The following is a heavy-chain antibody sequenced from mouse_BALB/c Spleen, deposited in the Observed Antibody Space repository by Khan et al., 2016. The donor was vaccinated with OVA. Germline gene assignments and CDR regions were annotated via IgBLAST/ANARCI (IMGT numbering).Heavy chain of an antibody. J-gene: IGHJ2*01. D-gene: IGHD1-1*01. Sequence: LQQSGPGLVKPSQSLSLTCTVTGYSITSDYAWNWIRQFPGNKLEWMGYISYSGNTKYNPSLKSRISITRDTSKNQFFLQLKSVTTEDTATYYCARIYGGDFDYWGQGTTLTVSS. V-gene: IGHV3-2*02. CDR2: ISYSGNT. CDR1: GYSITSDYA. CDR3: ARIYGGDFDY.